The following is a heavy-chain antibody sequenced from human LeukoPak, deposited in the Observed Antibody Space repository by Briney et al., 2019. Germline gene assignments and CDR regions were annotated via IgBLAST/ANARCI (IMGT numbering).Heavy chain of an antibody. CDR2: IDYSGST. J-gene: IGHJ4*02. V-gene: IGHV4-59*08. CDR3: ARHYPYGAGSYSPFYFDY. CDR1: GDSISSYY. D-gene: IGHD3-10*01. Sequence: NASETLSLTCTVSGDSISSYYWSWIRQPPGKGLEWIGYIDYSGSTNYNPSLKSRVTTSVDTSKNQFSLKLSSVTAADTGVYYCARHYPYGAGSYSPFYFDYWGQGTLVTVSS.